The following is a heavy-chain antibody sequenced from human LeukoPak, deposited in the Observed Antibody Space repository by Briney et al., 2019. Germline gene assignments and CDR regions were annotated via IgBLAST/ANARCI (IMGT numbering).Heavy chain of an antibody. D-gene: IGHD5-24*01. V-gene: IGHV3-7*03. Sequence: GGSLRLSCAASGFTFSDYWMSWVRQAPGKGLEWVANIKQDGSEKNYVDSVKGRFTISRDNAKNSLYLQMNSLRVEDTAVYYCAKEGRSLQTYWGQGTLVTVSS. CDR3: AKEGRSLQTY. CDR1: GFTFSDYW. CDR2: IKQDGSEK. J-gene: IGHJ4*02.